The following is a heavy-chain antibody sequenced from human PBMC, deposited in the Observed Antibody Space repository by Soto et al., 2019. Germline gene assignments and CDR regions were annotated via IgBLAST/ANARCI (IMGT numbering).Heavy chain of an antibody. Sequence: SETLSLTCAVSGGSISSSNWWSWVRQPPGKGLEWIGEIYHSGSTNYNPSLKSRVTISVDKSKNQFSLKLSSVTAADTAVYYCARDQQPRGGYYYGMDVWGQGTTVTVSS. D-gene: IGHD6-13*01. J-gene: IGHJ6*02. CDR3: ARDQQPRGGYYYGMDV. CDR1: GGSISSSNW. CDR2: IYHSGST. V-gene: IGHV4-4*02.